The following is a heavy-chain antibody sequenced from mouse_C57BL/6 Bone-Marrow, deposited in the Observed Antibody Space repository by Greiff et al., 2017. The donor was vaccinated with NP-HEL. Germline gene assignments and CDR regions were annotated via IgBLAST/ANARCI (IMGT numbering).Heavy chain of an antibody. CDR2: IYPRSGNT. CDR1: GYTFTSYG. Sequence: QVQLQQSGAELARPGASVKLSCKASGYTFTSYGISWVKQRTGQGLEWIGEIYPRSGNTYYNEKFKGKATLTADKSSSTAYMELRSLTSEDSAVYFCARSGDYDGYWYFDVWGTGTTVTVSS. CDR3: ARSGDYDGYWYFDV. D-gene: IGHD2-4*01. J-gene: IGHJ1*03. V-gene: IGHV1-81*01.